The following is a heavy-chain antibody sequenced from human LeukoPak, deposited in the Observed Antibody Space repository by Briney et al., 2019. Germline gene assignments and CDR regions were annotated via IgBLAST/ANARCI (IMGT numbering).Heavy chain of an antibody. D-gene: IGHD1-7*01. J-gene: IGHJ4*02. CDR3: ARDRNYSPDY. CDR1: GITLSPYW. CDR2: INGDGGST. V-gene: IGHV3-74*01. Sequence: GGSLRLSCAAPGITLSPYWMHWVRQAPGKGLVWVSQINGDGGSTNYADSVTGRFTISRDNARNTLYLQMNSLRAEDTAVYYCARDRNYSPDYWGQGTLVTVSS.